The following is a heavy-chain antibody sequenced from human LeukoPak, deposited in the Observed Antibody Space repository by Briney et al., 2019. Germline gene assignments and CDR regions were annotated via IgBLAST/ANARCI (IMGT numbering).Heavy chain of an antibody. CDR2: INHSGST. Sequence: SETLSLTCTVSGGSISSYYWSWIRQPPGKGLEWIGEINHSGSTNYNPSLKSRVTISVDTSKNQFSLKLSSVTAADTAVYYCARGRGRSPFDYWGQGTLVTVSS. J-gene: IGHJ4*02. D-gene: IGHD3-16*01. CDR1: GGSISSYY. V-gene: IGHV4-34*01. CDR3: ARGRGRSPFDY.